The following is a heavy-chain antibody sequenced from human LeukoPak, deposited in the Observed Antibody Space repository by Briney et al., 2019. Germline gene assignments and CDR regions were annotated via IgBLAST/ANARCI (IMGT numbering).Heavy chain of an antibody. CDR1: GGSFSGYY. D-gene: IGHD2-8*01. CDR3: ARGLYEPVGYFDY. J-gene: IGHJ4*02. CDR2: INHSGST. V-gene: IGHV4-34*01. Sequence: ASETLSLTCAVYGGSFSGYYWSWIRQPPGKGLEWTGEINHSGSTNYNPPLKSRVTISVDTSKNQFSLKLSSVTAADTAVYYCARGLYEPVGYFDYWGQGTLVTVSS.